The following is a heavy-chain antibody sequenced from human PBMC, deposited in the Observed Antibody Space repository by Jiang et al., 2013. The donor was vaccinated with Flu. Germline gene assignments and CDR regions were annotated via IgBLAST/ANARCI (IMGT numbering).Heavy chain of an antibody. CDR3: VREGELGKWAFDK. D-gene: IGHD1-26*01. CDR1: GFRFSDFD. V-gene: IGHV3-13*01. Sequence: QLVESGGGLIQPGGSLRLSCEASGFRFSDFDMHWVRQASGKGLEWVASSDIGGATSYAASVKGRFSVSRKNNKSSLYLQLSNVRDDDSAVYFCVREGELGKWAFDKWGQGVQVTVSS. J-gene: IGHJ4*02. CDR2: SDIGGAT.